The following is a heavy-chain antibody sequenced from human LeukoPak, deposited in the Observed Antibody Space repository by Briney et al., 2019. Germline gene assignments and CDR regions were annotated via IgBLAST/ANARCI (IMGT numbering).Heavy chain of an antibody. V-gene: IGHV4-59*08. CDR1: GGSISSYY. Sequence: SETLSLTCIVSGGSISSYYWSWIRQPPGKGLEWIGYIYYSGSTNYNPSLKSRVTISVDTSKNQFSLKLSSVTAADTAVYYCARSKRFGGYSYYFDYWGQGTLVTVSS. CDR2: IYYSGST. D-gene: IGHD3-22*01. CDR3: ARSKRFGGYSYYFDY. J-gene: IGHJ4*02.